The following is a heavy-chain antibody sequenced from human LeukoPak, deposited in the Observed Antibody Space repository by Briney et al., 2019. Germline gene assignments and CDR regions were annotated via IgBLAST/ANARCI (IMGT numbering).Heavy chain of an antibody. V-gene: IGHV3-48*04. CDR2: ISSSSSTI. Sequence: GGSLRLSCAASGFTFSSYSMNWVRQAPGKGLEGVSYISSSSSTIYYADSVKGRFTISRDDAKNSLSLQMNSLRAEDTAVYYCARSGIKMVRGVIIKSPYHMDVWGKGTTVTVSS. J-gene: IGHJ6*03. D-gene: IGHD3-10*01. CDR1: GFTFSSYS. CDR3: ARSGIKMVRGVIIKSPYHMDV.